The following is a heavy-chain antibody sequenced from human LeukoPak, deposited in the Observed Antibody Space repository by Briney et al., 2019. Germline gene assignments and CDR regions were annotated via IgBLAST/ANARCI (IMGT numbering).Heavy chain of an antibody. V-gene: IGHV3-23*01. CDR2: ISGSGDST. CDR1: GFTSSNYA. J-gene: IGHJ4*02. D-gene: IGHD2-15*01. CDR3: AKSDCSDAGCYLLDY. Sequence: GGSLRLSCAASGFTSSNYAMSWVRQAPGRGLEWVSSISGSGDSTYYADSVKGRFTISRDNSKNTLYLQMNSLTAEDTAVYFCAKSDCSDAGCYLLDYWGQGTLVTVSS.